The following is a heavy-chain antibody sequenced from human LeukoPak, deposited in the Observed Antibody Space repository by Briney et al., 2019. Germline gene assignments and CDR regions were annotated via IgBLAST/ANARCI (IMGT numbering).Heavy chain of an antibody. J-gene: IGHJ3*02. CDR1: GYTFTSYG. D-gene: IGHD3-22*01. CDR2: ISAYNGNT. V-gene: IGHV1-18*01. Sequence: GASVKVSCKASGYTFTSYGISWVRQAPGQGLEWMGWISAYNGNTNYAQKLQGRVTMTTDTSTSTAYMELRSLRSDDTAVYYCARSNTESYYYDSSGQAHDAFDIWGQGTMVTVSS. CDR3: ARSNTESYYYDSSGQAHDAFDI.